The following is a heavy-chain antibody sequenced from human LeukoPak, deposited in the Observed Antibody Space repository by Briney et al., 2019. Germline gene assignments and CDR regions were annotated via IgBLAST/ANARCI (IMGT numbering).Heavy chain of an antibody. CDR2: IIPILGIA. J-gene: IGHJ5*02. Sequence: ASVKVSCKASGGTFSSYAISWVRQAPGQGLEWMGRIIPILGIANYAQKFQGRVTITADKSTSTAYMELSSLRSEDTAVYYCARMGVSSWSENWFDPWGQETLVTVSS. CDR3: ARMGVSSWSENWFDP. D-gene: IGHD6-13*01. CDR1: GGTFSSYA. V-gene: IGHV1-69*04.